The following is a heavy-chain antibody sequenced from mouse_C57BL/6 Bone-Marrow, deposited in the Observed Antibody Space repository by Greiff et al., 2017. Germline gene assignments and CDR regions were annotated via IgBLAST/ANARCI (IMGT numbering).Heavy chain of an antibody. Sequence: QVQLKQSGAELARPGASVKMSCKASGYTFTSYTMHWVKQRPGQGLEWIGYINPSSGYTKYNQKFKDKATLTADKSSSTAYMQLRSLTSEDSAVYYCARGPLIYYYGSSISWFAYWGQGTLVTVSA. J-gene: IGHJ3*01. D-gene: IGHD1-1*01. V-gene: IGHV1-4*01. CDR3: ARGPLIYYYGSSISWFAY. CDR2: INPSSGYT. CDR1: GYTFTSYT.